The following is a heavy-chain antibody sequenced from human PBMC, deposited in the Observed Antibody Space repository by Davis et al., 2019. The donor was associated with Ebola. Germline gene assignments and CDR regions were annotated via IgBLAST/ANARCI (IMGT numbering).Heavy chain of an antibody. CDR2: ISSSSSCI. J-gene: IGHJ4*02. Sequence: GGSLRLSCAASGFTFSSYSMNWVCQAPGKGLEWVSSISSSSSCIYYADSVKGRLTISRDNAKNSLYLQMNSLRAEDTAVYYCARGPPCSYGYSFDYWGQGTLVTVSS. CDR3: ARGPPCSYGYSFDY. V-gene: IGHV3-21*01. D-gene: IGHD5-18*01. CDR1: GFTFSSYS.